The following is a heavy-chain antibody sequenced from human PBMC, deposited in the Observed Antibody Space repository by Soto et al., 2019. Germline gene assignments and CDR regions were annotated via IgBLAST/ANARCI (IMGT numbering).Heavy chain of an antibody. D-gene: IGHD2-21*01. Sequence: QVQLVESGGGVVQPGRSLRLSCAASGFTFSTYGMHWVRQAPGKGLEWVAVISYDGSNKYYADSVKGRFTISRDNSKNTLYLQMTSLRAEDRAVYYCASDCGGECYLDYWGQGTLVTVPS. V-gene: IGHV3-30*03. CDR3: ASDCGGECYLDY. J-gene: IGHJ4*02. CDR2: ISYDGSNK. CDR1: GFTFSTYG.